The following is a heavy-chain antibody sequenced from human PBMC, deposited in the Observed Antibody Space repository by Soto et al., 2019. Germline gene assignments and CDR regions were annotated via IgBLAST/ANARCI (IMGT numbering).Heavy chain of an antibody. CDR3: ASVVPAAHDAFDI. J-gene: IGHJ3*02. V-gene: IGHV1-69*13. Sequence: SVKVSCKASGGTFSSYAISWVRQAPGQGLEWMGGIIPIFGTANYAQKFQGRVTITADESTSTAYMELSSLRSEDTAVYYCASVVPAAHDAFDIWGQGTMVTVSS. CDR1: GGTFSSYA. D-gene: IGHD2-2*01. CDR2: IIPIFGTA.